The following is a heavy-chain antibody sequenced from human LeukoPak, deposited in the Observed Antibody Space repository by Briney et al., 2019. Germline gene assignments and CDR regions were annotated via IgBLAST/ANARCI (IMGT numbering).Heavy chain of an antibody. CDR3: TIPRPDYGGNTCLDAFDI. CDR1: GFTFSGSA. J-gene: IGHJ3*02. CDR2: IRSKANSLAT. Sequence: PGGSLRLSCAASGFTFSGSAMHWVRQASGKGLEWVGRIRSKANSLATAYAASVKGRFTISRDDSKNTAYLQMNSLKTEDTAVYYCTIPRPDYGGNTCLDAFDIWGQGTMVTVSS. D-gene: IGHD4-23*01. V-gene: IGHV3-73*01.